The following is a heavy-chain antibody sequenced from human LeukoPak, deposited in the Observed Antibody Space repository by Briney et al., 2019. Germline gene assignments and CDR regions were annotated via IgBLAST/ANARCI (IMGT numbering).Heavy chain of an antibody. CDR1: GFTFSSYA. D-gene: IGHD3-22*01. Sequence: GGSLRLSCEGSGFTFSSYAMTWVRQAPGKGLEWVGRIKSKTDGGTTDYAAPVKGRFTISRDDSKNTLYLQMNSLKTEDTAVYYCTTETDYYDSSGITDYWGQGTLVTVSS. CDR3: TTETDYYDSSGITDY. J-gene: IGHJ4*02. CDR2: IKSKTDGGTT. V-gene: IGHV3-15*01.